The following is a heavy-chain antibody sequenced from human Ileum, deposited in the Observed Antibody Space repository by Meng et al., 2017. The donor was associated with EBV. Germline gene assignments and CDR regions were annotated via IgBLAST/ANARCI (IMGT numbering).Heavy chain of an antibody. CDR1: GYSISSTNW. J-gene: IGHJ4*02. CDR2: IFYSGST. D-gene: IGHD3-22*01. CDR3: ARNVPGTSAYYD. Sequence: GPLQEPDPGLLKPSATLSLTCAVSGYSISSTNWWGWLRQPPGKGLEWIGYIFYSGSTSYNPSLKSRVTMSVDTSKNQFSLNLNSVTAVDTAVYYCARNVPGTSAYYDWGQGTLVIVSS. V-gene: IGHV4-28*01.